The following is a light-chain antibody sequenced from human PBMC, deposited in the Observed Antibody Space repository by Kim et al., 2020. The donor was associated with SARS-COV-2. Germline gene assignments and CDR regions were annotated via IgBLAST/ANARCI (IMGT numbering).Light chain of an antibody. CDR1: QSIRSF. CDR2: DAS. J-gene: IGKJ5*01. CDR3: QQRSNWPST. Sequence: LSPGERATLSCRASQSIRSFLAWYQQKPGQAPRLLIDDASNRATGIPARFSGSGSGTDFTLTISSLEPEDFAVYYCQQRSNWPSTFGQGTRLEIK. V-gene: IGKV3-11*01.